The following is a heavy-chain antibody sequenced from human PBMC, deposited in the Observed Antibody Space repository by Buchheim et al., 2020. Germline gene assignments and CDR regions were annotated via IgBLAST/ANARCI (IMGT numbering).Heavy chain of an antibody. CDR2: INHSGST. CDR1: GGSFSGYY. J-gene: IGHJ4*02. V-gene: IGHV4-34*01. Sequence: QVQLQQWGAGLLKPSETLSLTCAVYGGSFSGYYWSWIRQPPGKGLEWIGEINHSGSTNYNPSLKSRVTISVDTSKNQFSLKLSSGTAADTAVYYCARSRGGDYSNDGGLDYWGQGTL. CDR3: ARSRGGDYSNDGGLDY. D-gene: IGHD4-11*01.